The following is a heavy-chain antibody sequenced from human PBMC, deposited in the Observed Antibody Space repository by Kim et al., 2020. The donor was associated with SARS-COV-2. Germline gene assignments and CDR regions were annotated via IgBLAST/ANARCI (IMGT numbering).Heavy chain of an antibody. V-gene: IGHV1-2*02. Sequence: NYAQKFQGRVTMTRDTSISTAYMELSRLRSDDTAVYYCARDPVSGWYFDLWGRGTLVTVSS. CDR3: ARDPVSGWYFDL. J-gene: IGHJ2*01.